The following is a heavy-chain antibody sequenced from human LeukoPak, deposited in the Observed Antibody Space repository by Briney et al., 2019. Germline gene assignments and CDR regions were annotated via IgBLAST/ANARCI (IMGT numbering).Heavy chain of an antibody. J-gene: IGHJ5*02. Sequence: ASVKVSCKASGYTFTSYYMHWVRQAPGQGLEWMGIINPSGGSTSYAQKFQGRVTMTRDMSTSTDYMELSSLRSEDTAVYYCARNNSVEDTAWWFDPWGQGTLVTVSS. CDR2: INPSGGST. D-gene: IGHD4-23*01. V-gene: IGHV1-46*01. CDR1: GYTFTSYY. CDR3: ARNNSVEDTAWWFDP.